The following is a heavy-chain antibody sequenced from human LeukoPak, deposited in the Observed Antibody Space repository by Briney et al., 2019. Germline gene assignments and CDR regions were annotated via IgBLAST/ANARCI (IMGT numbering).Heavy chain of an antibody. V-gene: IGHV4-4*02. J-gene: IGHJ4*02. CDR1: LDSTTSNF. D-gene: IGHD3-10*01. CDR2: IHRSGSP. CDR3: AREILGGFSSGAY. Sequence: SQTLSLTCTVSLDSTTSNFWSWVRQPPGEGLEWIGGIHRSGSPNNNPSLQSRVTISIDRSRNPIALESSSVTAADTAVYYCAREILGGFSSGAYWGQGTLVTVSS.